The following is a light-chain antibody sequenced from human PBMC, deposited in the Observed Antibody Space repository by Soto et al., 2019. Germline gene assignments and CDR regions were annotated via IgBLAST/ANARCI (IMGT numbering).Light chain of an antibody. CDR1: QSISIW. V-gene: IGKV1-5*03. Sequence: DIQMTQSPATLSASVGDRVTITCRASQSISIWLAWYQQKPGKAPNLLIYKASTLESGVASRFSGSGSGTEFTLTISSLQPDDFATYYCHHYYANSRAFGQGTKVEIK. J-gene: IGKJ1*01. CDR3: HHYYANSRA. CDR2: KAS.